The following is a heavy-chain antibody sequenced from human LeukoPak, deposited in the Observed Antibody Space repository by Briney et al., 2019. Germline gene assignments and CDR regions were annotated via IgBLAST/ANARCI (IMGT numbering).Heavy chain of an antibody. CDR1: GFTFNRYT. V-gene: IGHV3-64*01. CDR2: ISSNGGST. D-gene: IGHD3-22*01. CDR3: ARDLFITTNREYYYYMDV. Sequence: PGGSLRLSCAASGFTFNRYTMHRVRQAPGKGLDYVSGISSNGGSTYYANSVKGRFTISRDNSKNTLYLQMGSLRTGDMAVYYCARDLFITTNREYYYYMDVWGKGTTVTVSS. J-gene: IGHJ6*03.